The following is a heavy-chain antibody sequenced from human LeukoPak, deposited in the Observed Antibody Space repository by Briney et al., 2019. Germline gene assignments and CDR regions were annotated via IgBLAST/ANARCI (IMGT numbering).Heavy chain of an antibody. D-gene: IGHD3-16*02. V-gene: IGHV3-23*01. J-gene: IGHJ4*02. CDR3: ATLYDYVWGSYRYNGLDY. CDR2: ISGSGGST. Sequence: GGSLRLSCAASGFTFNNYVLSWVRRAPGKGLEWVSAISGSGGSTYYADSVKGRFTISRDNSKNTLYLQMNSLRAEDTAVYYCATLYDYVWGSYRYNGLDYWGQGTLVTVSS. CDR1: GFTFNNYV.